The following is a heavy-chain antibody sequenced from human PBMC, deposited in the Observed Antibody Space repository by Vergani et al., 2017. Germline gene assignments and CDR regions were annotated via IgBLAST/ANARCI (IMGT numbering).Heavy chain of an antibody. J-gene: IGHJ4*02. Sequence: EVQLVESGGGVVRPGGSLRLSCAASGFTFDDYGMSWVRQAPGKGLEWVSGINWNGGSTGYADAVKGRFTISRDNAKNSLYLQINSLRAEDPALYYCARVWADYDILTGYLDYWSQGTLVTVSS. V-gene: IGHV3-20*04. CDR3: ARVWADYDILTGYLDY. CDR1: GFTFDDYG. D-gene: IGHD3-9*01. CDR2: INWNGGST.